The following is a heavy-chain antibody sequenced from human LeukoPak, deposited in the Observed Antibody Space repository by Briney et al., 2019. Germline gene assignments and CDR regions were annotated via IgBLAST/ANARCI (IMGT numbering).Heavy chain of an antibody. V-gene: IGHV3-21*01. J-gene: IGHJ4*02. CDR2: ISSSSSYI. CDR3: ASKEWLFS. CDR1: GFTFSSYS. Sequence: GGSLRLSCAASGFTFSSYSMNWVRQAPGKGLGWVSSISSSSSYIYYPDSVKGRFTISTDNAKNSLYLQMNSLRAEDTAVYYCASKEWLFSWGQGTLVTVSS. D-gene: IGHD3-3*01.